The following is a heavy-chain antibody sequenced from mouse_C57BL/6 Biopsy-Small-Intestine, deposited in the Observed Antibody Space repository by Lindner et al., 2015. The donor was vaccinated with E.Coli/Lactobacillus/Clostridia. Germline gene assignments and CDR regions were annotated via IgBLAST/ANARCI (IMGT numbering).Heavy chain of an antibody. CDR3: ARGRYYGSSLYYAMDY. CDR1: GYSITSDY. Sequence: VQLQESGPGLAKPSQTLSLTCSVTGYSITSDYWNWIRKFPGNKLEYMGYISYSGSTYYNPSLKSRISITRDTSKNQYYLQLNSVTTEDTATYYCARGRYYGSSLYYAMDYWVKEPQSPSPQ. CDR2: ISYSGST. V-gene: IGHV3-8*01. D-gene: IGHD1-1*01. J-gene: IGHJ4*01.